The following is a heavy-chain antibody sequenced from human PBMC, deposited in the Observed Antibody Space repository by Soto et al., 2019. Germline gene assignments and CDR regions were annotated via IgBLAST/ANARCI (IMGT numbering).Heavy chain of an antibody. CDR3: ARVRSYGYIYYYYYGMDV. CDR2: ISYDGSNK. Sequence: GGSLRLSCAASGFTFSSYAMHWVRQAPGKGLEWVAVISYDGSNKYYADSVKGRFTISRDNSKNTLYLQMNSLRAEDTAVYYCARVRSYGYIYYYYYGMDVWGQGTTVTVSS. CDR1: GFTFSSYA. J-gene: IGHJ6*02. D-gene: IGHD5-18*01. V-gene: IGHV3-30-3*01.